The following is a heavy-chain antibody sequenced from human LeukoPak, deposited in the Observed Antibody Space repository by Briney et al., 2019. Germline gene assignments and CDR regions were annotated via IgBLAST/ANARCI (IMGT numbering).Heavy chain of an antibody. D-gene: IGHD4-17*01. Sequence: GSLRLSCAVSGITLSNYGMSWIRQPPGKGLEWIGEINHSGSTNYNPSLKSRVTISVDTSKNQFSLKLSSVTAADTAVYYCARGASTVYFDYWGQGTLVTVPS. CDR1: GITLSNYG. J-gene: IGHJ4*02. CDR2: INHSGST. CDR3: ARGASTVYFDY. V-gene: IGHV4-34*01.